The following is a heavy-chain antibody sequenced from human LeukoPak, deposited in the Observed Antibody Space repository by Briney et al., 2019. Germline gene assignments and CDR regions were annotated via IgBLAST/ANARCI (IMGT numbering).Heavy chain of an antibody. CDR2: IYYSGST. CDR1: GGSISSGDYY. Sequence: SQTLSLTCTVSGGSISSGDYYCSWTRQPPGKGLEWIGYIYYSGSTYYNPSLKSRVTISVDTSKNQFSLKLSSVTAADTAVYYCARATLSYYYDSSGYYYDYWGQGTLVTVSS. D-gene: IGHD3-22*01. J-gene: IGHJ4*02. V-gene: IGHV4-30-4*01. CDR3: ARATLSYYYDSSGYYYDY.